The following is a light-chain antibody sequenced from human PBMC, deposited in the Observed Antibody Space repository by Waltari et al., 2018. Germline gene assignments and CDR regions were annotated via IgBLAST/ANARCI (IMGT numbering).Light chain of an antibody. CDR2: EVT. CDR1: YSDIGSYNY. Sequence: QSALTQPASVSGSPGQSITISCPGTYSDIGSYNYVSWYQQHPGKAPKLMIYEVTNRPSGLSNRFSGSKSGNTASLTITELQAEDEADYYCSSYAGNDLVIFGGGTKLTVL. J-gene: IGLJ2*01. CDR3: SSYAGNDLVI. V-gene: IGLV2-14*01.